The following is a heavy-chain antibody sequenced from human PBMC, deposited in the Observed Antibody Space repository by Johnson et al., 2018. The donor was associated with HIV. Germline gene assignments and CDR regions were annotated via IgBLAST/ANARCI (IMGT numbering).Heavy chain of an antibody. J-gene: IGHJ3*02. CDR3: VKARGGYWGDDFDI. D-gene: IGHD2-8*02. CDR1: GFTFNSYA. V-gene: IGHV3-30*02. Sequence: QVQLVESGGGVVHPGGSLRLSCAASGFTFNSYAMHWVSQAPGKGLEWVAFIRFDGSNKYYADSVKGRLIMSRDNSKNTRYVEMDSLRAEDTAVYYCVKARGGYWGDDFDIWGQGTMVTVSS. CDR2: IRFDGSNK.